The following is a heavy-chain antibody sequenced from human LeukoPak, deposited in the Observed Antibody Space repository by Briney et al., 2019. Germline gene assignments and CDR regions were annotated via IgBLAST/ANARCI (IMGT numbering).Heavy chain of an antibody. CDR1: GGSISSYY. J-gene: IGHJ3*02. D-gene: IGHD2-2*01. V-gene: IGHV4-59*01. CDR2: IYYSGST. CDR3: ARRLGYCSSTSCPITAFDI. Sequence: SETLSLTCTVSGGSISSYYWSWIRQPPGKGLEWIGYIYYSGSTNYSPSPKSRVTISVDTSKNQFSLKLSSVTAADTAVYYCARRLGYCSSTSCPITAFDIWGQGTMVTVSS.